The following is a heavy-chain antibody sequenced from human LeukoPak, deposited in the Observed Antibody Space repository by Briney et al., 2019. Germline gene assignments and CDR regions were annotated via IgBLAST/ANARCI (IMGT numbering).Heavy chain of an antibody. D-gene: IGHD5-18*01. CDR1: GYTFTGYY. CDR3: ARGEYSRYSYGTDFDY. Sequence: ASVKVSCKASGYTFTGYYMHWVRQAPGQGLGWMGWINPNSGGTNYAQKFQGRVTMTRDTSISTAYMELSRLRSDDTAVYYCARGEYSRYSYGTDFDYWGQGTLVTVSS. CDR2: INPNSGGT. J-gene: IGHJ4*02. V-gene: IGHV1-2*02.